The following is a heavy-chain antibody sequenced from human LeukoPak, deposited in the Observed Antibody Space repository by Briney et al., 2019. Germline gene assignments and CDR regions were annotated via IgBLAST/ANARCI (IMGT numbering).Heavy chain of an antibody. CDR2: IKSKTDGGTT. D-gene: IGHD6-13*01. J-gene: IGHJ6*02. V-gene: IGHV3-15*01. CDR3: TTDSIAAALSPDGMDV. Sequence: GGSLRLSCAASGFTFSNAWMSWVRQAPGKGLEWVGRIKSKTDGGTTDYAAPVKGRFTISRDDSKNTLYLQMNSLKTEDTAVYYCTTDSIAAALSPDGMDVWGQGTTVTVSS. CDR1: GFTFSNAW.